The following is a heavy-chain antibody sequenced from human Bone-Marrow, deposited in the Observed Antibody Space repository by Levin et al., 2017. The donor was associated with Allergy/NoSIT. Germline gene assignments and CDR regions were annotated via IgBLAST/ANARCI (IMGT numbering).Heavy chain of an antibody. Sequence: AGESLKISCAASGFTFSDYSMKWVRQAPGKGLEWVSSISPSSSYIYYADSMKGRFTISRDNAKNSLYLQMNSLRAEDTAVYYCAREAYGSGSYFDYWGQGTLVTVSS. V-gene: IGHV3-21*01. CDR3: AREAYGSGSYFDY. CDR2: ISPSSSYI. J-gene: IGHJ4*02. D-gene: IGHD3-10*01. CDR1: GFTFSDYS.